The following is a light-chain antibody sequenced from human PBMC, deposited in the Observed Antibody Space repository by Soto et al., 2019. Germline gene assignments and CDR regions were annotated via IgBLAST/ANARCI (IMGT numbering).Light chain of an antibody. CDR1: SSDVGGYNY. J-gene: IGLJ2*01. V-gene: IGLV2-14*01. Sequence: QSVLTRPASVSGSPGQSITISCTGTSSDVGGYNYVSWYQQHPGKAPKLMIYEVSNRPSGVSNRFSGSKSGNTASLTISGLQAEDEADYYCSSYTSSSTLVVFGVGTTLTVL. CDR3: SSYTSSSTLVV. CDR2: EVS.